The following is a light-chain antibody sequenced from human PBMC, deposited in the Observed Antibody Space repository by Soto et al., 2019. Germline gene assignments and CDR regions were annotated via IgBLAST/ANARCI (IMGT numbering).Light chain of an antibody. V-gene: IGKV3-11*01. CDR2: DAS. J-gene: IGKJ4*01. Sequence: EIVLTQSPATLSLSPGERATLSCRASQSVSSFLAWYQQKPGQTPRLLIYDASKRATGIPVRFSGSGSGTDCPLTISSLEPEDFAVYYCQQRTNWPPALSFGGGTKVEI. CDR1: QSVSSF. CDR3: QQRTNWPPALS.